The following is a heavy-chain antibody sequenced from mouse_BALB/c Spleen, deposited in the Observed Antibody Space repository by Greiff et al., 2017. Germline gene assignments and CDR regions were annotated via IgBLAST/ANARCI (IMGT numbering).Heavy chain of an antibody. CDR1: GYSITSDYA. Sequence: ESGPGLVKPSQSLSLTCTVTGYSITSDYAWNWIRQFPGNKLEWMGYISYSGSTSYNPSLKSRISITRDTSKNQFFLQLNSVTTEDTATYYCARDVGAMDYWGQGTSVTVSS. CDR3: ARDVGAMDY. V-gene: IGHV3-2*02. CDR2: ISYSGST. J-gene: IGHJ4*01.